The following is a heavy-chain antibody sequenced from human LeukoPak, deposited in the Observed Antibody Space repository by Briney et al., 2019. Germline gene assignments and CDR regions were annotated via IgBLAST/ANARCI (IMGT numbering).Heavy chain of an antibody. CDR1: GFTFSSYW. CDR2: INSDGSST. Sequence: PGGSLRLSCAPSGFTFSSYWMHWVRQAPGKGLVWVSRINSDGSSTSYADSVEGRYTISRDNAKNTLYLQMNSLRAEDTAVYYCARGGEYNYGFFDYWGQGTLVTVSS. J-gene: IGHJ4*02. V-gene: IGHV3-74*01. CDR3: ARGGEYNYGFFDY. D-gene: IGHD5-18*01.